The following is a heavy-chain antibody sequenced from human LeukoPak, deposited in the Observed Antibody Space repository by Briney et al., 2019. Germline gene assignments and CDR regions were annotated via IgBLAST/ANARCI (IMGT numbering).Heavy chain of an antibody. D-gene: IGHD4-23*01. CDR1: GCTVSSNY. J-gene: IGHJ4*02. CDR2: IYSGGST. V-gene: IGHV3-53*01. CDR3: ARVPKQGGNRFYFDY. Sequence: AGSLRLSCAASGCTVSSNYMSWVRQAPGKGLEWVSVIYSGGSTYYTDSVKGRFTISIDNSKNTLYLQMNSLRAGDTAVYYCARVPKQGGNRFYFDYWGEGTLVTVSS.